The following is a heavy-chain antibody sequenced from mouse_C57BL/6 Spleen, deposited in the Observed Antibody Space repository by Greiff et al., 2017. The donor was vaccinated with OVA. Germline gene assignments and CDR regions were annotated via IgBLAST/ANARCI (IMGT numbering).Heavy chain of an antibody. CDR2: IYPGDGDT. V-gene: IGHV1-82*01. J-gene: IGHJ4*01. CDR1: GYTFTGYW. Sequence: QVQLQQSGAELMKPGASVKLSCKATGYTFTGYWIEWVKQRPGHGLEWIGRIYPGDGDTNYNGKFKGKATLTADKSSSTAYMQLSSLTSEDSAVYVCARDSSGYGAMDYWGQGTSVTVSS. CDR3: ARDSSGYGAMDY. D-gene: IGHD3-2*02.